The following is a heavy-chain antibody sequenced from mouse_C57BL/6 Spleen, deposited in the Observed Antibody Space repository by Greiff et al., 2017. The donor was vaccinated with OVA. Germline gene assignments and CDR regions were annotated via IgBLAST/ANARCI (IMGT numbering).Heavy chain of an antibody. CDR3: GKGYGY. CDR2: INPGSGST. J-gene: IGHJ2*01. CDR1: GYTFTSYW. V-gene: IGHV1-55*01. D-gene: IGHD1-1*02. Sequence: VQLQQPGAELVKPGASVKLSCEASGYTFTSYWIPWVKQRPGQGLEWIGDINPGSGSTNYNEKFKGKTTLTVDTTSSTAYMQLSSLTSEDSAVYYYGKGYGYWGQGTTLTVSS.